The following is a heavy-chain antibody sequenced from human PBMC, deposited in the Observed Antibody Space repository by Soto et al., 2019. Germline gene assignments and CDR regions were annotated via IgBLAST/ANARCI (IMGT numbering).Heavy chain of an antibody. Sequence: LRLSCAASGFSVSSLAMSWVRQAPGKGLEWVSSISGRGVDTLYADSVKGRFTISRDNSRNTLYLQVNSLRAEDTAVYYCAKDQTDVTLFDYWGQGTLVTVSS. D-gene: IGHD2-21*02. CDR1: GFSVSSLA. V-gene: IGHV3-23*01. CDR2: ISGRGVDT. J-gene: IGHJ4*02. CDR3: AKDQTDVTLFDY.